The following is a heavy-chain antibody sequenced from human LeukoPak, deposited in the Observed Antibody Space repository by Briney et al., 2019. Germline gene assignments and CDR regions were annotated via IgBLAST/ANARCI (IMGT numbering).Heavy chain of an antibody. CDR2: TKTDGSEK. D-gene: IGHD2-2*01. CDR3: ARPTGVAAADFDY. V-gene: IGHV3-7*01. CDR1: GLPFRKYW. Sequence: GSLRLSCEGSGLPFRKYWMGWGRRAPGKGLKGVANTKTDGSEKYYVDSVKGRFTISRDNAKNSLYLQMNSLRAEDTAVYYCARPTGVAAADFDYWGQGTLVTVSS. J-gene: IGHJ4*02.